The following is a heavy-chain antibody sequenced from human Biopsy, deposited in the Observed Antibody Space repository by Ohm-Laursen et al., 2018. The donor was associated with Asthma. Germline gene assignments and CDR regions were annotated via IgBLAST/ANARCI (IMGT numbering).Heavy chain of an antibody. CDR1: GGSMSSSSYY. D-gene: IGHD7-27*01. V-gene: IGHV4-39*01. CDR3: ARHWDWGSFFDY. CDR2: ISYTGSA. J-gene: IGHJ4*02. Sequence: SDTLSLTCTVSGGSMSSSSYYWGWIRQPPGKGLEWMGSISYTGSAYHNPSLKSRVTISVDTSKNHFCLKVSSVTAADTAVYYCARHWDWGSFFDYWGQGTPVTVSS.